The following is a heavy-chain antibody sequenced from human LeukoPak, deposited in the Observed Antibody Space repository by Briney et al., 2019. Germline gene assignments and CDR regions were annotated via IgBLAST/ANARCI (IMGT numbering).Heavy chain of an antibody. CDR1: GFTFSNYG. D-gene: IGHD1-1*01. CDR2: MSYNGQIT. V-gene: IGHV3-30*18. CDR3: AKVQLERRELLPNFDS. Sequence: GGSLRLSCAASGFTFSNYGMHWVRQAPGKGLEWVAVMSYNGQITYYADSVKGRFTISRDNSQNMLYLQMNSLRVDDTSVYYCAKVQLERRELLPNFDSWGQGTLVTVSS. J-gene: IGHJ4*02.